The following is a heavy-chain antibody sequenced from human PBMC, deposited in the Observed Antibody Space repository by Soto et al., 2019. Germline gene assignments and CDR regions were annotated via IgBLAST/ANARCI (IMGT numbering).Heavy chain of an antibody. Sequence: ASVKVSCKASGYTLTGYYMHWVRQAPGQGLEWMGWINPNSGGTNYAQKFQGRVTITRDTSASTAYMELSSLRSEDTAVYYCARRDQIAYYYGMDVWGQGTTVTVSS. J-gene: IGHJ6*02. D-gene: IGHD2-21*01. CDR3: ARRDQIAYYYGMDV. V-gene: IGHV1-2*02. CDR1: GYTLTGYY. CDR2: INPNSGGT.